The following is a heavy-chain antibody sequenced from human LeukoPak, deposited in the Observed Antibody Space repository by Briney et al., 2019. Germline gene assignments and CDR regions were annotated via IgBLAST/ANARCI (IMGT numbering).Heavy chain of an antibody. CDR2: IYYSGST. CDR1: GGSISSSSYY. CDR3: ARHKNDYVWGSYRPTPYFDY. D-gene: IGHD3-16*02. V-gene: IGHV4-39*01. J-gene: IGHJ4*02. Sequence: SETLSLTCTVSGGSISSSSYYWGWIRQPPGKGLEWIGSIYYSGSTYYNPSLKSRVTISVDTSKNRSSLKLSSVTAADTAVYYCARHKNDYVWGSYRPTPYFDYWGQGTLVTVSS.